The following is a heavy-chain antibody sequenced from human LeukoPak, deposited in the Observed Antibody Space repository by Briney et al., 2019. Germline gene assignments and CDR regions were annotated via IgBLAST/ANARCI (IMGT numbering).Heavy chain of an antibody. V-gene: IGHV4-59*11. CDR3: AGARYYFDY. J-gene: IGHJ4*02. CDR2: IYYSGST. CDR1: GGSISSHY. Sequence: SETLSLTCTVSGGSISSHYWSWIRQPPGKGLEWIGYIYYSGSTNYNPSLKSRVTISVDTSKNQFSLKLSSVTAADTAVYYCAGARYYFDYWGQGTLVTVSS.